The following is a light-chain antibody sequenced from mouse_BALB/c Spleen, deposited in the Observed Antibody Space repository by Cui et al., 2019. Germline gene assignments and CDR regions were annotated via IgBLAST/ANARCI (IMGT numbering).Light chain of an antibody. V-gene: IGLV1*01. J-gene: IGLJ1*01. Sequence: VLPQESAPTTSPGETVTLTCRSSTGAVTTSNYANWVQEKPDHLFTGLIGGTNNRAPGVPARFSGSLIGDKAALTITGAQTEDEAIYFCALWYSNHWVFGGGTKLTVL. CDR2: GTN. CDR1: TGAVTTSNY. CDR3: ALWYSNHWV.